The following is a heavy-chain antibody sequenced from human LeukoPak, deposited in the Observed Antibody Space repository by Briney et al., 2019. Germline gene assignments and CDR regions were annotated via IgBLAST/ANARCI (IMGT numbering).Heavy chain of an antibody. Sequence: GGSLRLSCAASGFTFSSYSMNWVRQAPGKGLEWVSYISSSSTIYYADSVKGRFTISRDNAKNSLYLQMNSLRAEDTAVYYCARDLTVVAATSAYYYYYGMDVWGQGTTVTVSS. J-gene: IGHJ6*02. CDR3: ARDLTVVAATSAYYYYYGMDV. D-gene: IGHD2-15*01. CDR1: GFTFSSYS. V-gene: IGHV3-48*01. CDR2: ISSSSTI.